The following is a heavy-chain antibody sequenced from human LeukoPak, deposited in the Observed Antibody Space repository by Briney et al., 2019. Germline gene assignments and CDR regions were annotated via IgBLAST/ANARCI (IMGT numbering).Heavy chain of an antibody. V-gene: IGHV3-64D*06. CDR3: VKDLYKGDSASWYFLHY. CDR1: GFIISDYS. J-gene: IGHJ4*02. Sequence: PGGSLRLSCSASGFIISDYSMHWVRQDPGKGLEYVSAISANGGSTYYADSVKGRFTISRDTSKNALYLQMSSLRAEDTAMYHCVKDLYKGDSASWYFLHYWGQGTLVTVSS. CDR2: ISANGGST. D-gene: IGHD6-13*01.